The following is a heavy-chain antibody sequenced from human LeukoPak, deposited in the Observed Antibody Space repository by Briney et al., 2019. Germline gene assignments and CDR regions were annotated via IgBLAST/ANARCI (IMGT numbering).Heavy chain of an antibody. CDR2: ISGSGGST. J-gene: IGHJ4*02. CDR1: GFTFSSYA. Sequence: PGGSLRLSCAAPGFTFSSYAMSWVRQAPGKGLEWVSAISGSGGSTYYADSVKGRFTISRDNSKNTLYLQMNSLRAEDTAVYYCAKDQGGSYSNYFDYWGQGTLVTVSS. D-gene: IGHD1-26*01. V-gene: IGHV3-23*01. CDR3: AKDQGGSYSNYFDY.